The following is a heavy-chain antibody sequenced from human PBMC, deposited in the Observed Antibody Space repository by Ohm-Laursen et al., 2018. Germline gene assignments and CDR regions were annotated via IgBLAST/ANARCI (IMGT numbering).Heavy chain of an antibody. CDR3: ARSGYDWRHYYYYYGMDV. CDR2: MNPNSGNT. CDR1: GYTFTSYD. V-gene: IGHV1-8*01. J-gene: IGHJ6*02. Sequence: ASVKVSCKASGYTFTSYDINWVRQATGQGLEWMGWMNPNSGNTGYAQKFQGRVTMTRNTSISTAYMELRSLRSDDTAVYYCARSGYDWRHYYYYYGMDVWGQGTTVTVSS. D-gene: IGHD5-12*01.